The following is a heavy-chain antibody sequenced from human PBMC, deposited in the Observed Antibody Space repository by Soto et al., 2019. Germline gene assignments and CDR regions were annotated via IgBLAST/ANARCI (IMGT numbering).Heavy chain of an antibody. J-gene: IGHJ4*02. CDR1: GYTFTSYA. CDR3: ANPIVGATAPFDY. CDR2: INAGNGNT. V-gene: IGHV1-3*01. D-gene: IGHD1-26*01. Sequence: ASVKVSCKASGYTFTSYAMHWVRQAPGQRLEWMGWINAGNGNTKYSQKFQGRVTITRDTSASTAYMELSSLRSEDTAVYYCANPIVGATAPFDYWGQGTLVTVS.